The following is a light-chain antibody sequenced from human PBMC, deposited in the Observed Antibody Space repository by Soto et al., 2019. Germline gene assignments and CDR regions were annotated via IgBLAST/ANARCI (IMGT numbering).Light chain of an antibody. CDR1: QSVLYSSNNKNY. J-gene: IGKJ2*01. CDR3: LQCYSVPYT. CDR2: WAS. V-gene: IGKV4-1*01. Sequence: DIVMTQSPDSLAVSLSERATINCKSSQSVLYSSNNKNYLAWYQQKPGQPPKLLIYWASTRESGVPDRFSGSGSGPDFTLSISSLKAEDVEVYYCLQCYSVPYTFGQGTKLEIK.